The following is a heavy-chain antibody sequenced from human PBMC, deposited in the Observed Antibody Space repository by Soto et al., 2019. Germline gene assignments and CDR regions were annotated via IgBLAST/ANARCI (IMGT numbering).Heavy chain of an antibody. Sequence: EVQLMESGGGLVKPGGSLRLSCAASGFTFSTYTMNWVRRASGKGLEWVSSITPTSRFIYYADSVRGRFTISRDDAKSSLYLHMNSLRAEDTAVYYCTRTPPAPPGRRDYSSGMDVWGQGTTATVSS. J-gene: IGHJ6*02. CDR1: GFTFSTYT. V-gene: IGHV3-21*01. CDR2: ITPTSRFI. D-gene: IGHD6-13*01. CDR3: TRTPPAPPGRRDYSSGMDV.